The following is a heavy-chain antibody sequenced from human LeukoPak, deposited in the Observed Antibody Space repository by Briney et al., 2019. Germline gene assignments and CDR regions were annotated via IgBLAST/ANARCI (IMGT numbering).Heavy chain of an antibody. Sequence: SETLSLTCTVSGGSISSYYWSWIRQPAGKGLEGIGRSYTSGSTNYNPSLRSRVTMSVDTSKNQFSLKLSSVTAADTAVYYCARGPHQWLVPSWFDPWGQGTLVTVSS. CDR2: SYTSGST. J-gene: IGHJ5*02. V-gene: IGHV4-4*07. CDR3: ARGPHQWLVPSWFDP. CDR1: GGSISSYY. D-gene: IGHD6-19*01.